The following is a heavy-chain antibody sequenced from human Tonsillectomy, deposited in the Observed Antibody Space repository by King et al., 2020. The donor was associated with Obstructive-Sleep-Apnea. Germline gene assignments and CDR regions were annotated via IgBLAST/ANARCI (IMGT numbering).Heavy chain of an antibody. CDR3: ARRREYSYGYYDY. V-gene: IGHV1-18*04. CDR1: GYTFTTSG. Sequence: QLVQSGPEVKKPGASMMFSCKASGYTFTTSGISWVRQAPGQGLEGMGWISAYNVNKHYAQKFQGRVTMTTDTSTSTAYMERRGLISDDTAVYYCARRREYSYGYYDYWGQGTLVTVSS. J-gene: IGHJ4*02. D-gene: IGHD5-18*01. CDR2: ISAYNVNK.